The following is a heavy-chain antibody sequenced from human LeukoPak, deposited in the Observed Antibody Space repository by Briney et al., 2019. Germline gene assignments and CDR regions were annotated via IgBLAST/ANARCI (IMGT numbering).Heavy chain of an antibody. V-gene: IGHV3-74*03. Sequence: GGSLRLSCAASGFTFSNHWMHWVRQAPGKGLVWVSRIDERGRNAMYADSVKGRFSISRDNAKNTVNLQVNSLRGEDTGVYYCIRDEALWRLDYWGQGTLVTVSS. CDR2: IDERGRNA. CDR1: GFTFSNHW. J-gene: IGHJ4*02. D-gene: IGHD2-21*01. CDR3: IRDEALWRLDY.